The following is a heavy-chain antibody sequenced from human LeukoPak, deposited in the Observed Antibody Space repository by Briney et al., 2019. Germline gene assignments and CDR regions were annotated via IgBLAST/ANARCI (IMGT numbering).Heavy chain of an antibody. V-gene: IGHV4-59*11. Sequence: PSETLSLTCTVSGVSISSHYWSWIRQPPGKGLEWIGYIYYSGSTNYNPSLKSRVTISVDTSKNQFSLKLSSVTAADTAVYYCSLAAAGIFDYWGQGTLVTVSS. CDR1: GVSISSHY. CDR3: SLAAAGIFDY. CDR2: IYYSGST. J-gene: IGHJ4*02. D-gene: IGHD6-13*01.